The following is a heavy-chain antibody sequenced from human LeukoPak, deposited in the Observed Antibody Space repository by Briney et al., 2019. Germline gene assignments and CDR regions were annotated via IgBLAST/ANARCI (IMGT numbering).Heavy chain of an antibody. CDR2: IRYDGSNK. J-gene: IGHJ5*02. V-gene: IGHV3-30*02. CDR3: ARDLHSGSSWRYNWFDP. D-gene: IGHD6-13*01. Sequence: GGSLRLSCAASGFTFSSYGMHWVRQAPGKGLEWVAFIRYDGSNKYYADSVKGRFTISRDNSKNTLYLQMNSLRAEDTAVYYCARDLHSGSSWRYNWFDPWGQGTLVTVSS. CDR1: GFTFSSYG.